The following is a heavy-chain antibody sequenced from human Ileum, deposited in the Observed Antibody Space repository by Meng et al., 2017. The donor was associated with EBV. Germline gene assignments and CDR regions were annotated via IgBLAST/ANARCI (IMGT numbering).Heavy chain of an antibody. V-gene: IGHV3-30*03. CDR2: ISSENYT. CDR3: TRQGQDL. CDR1: GLTFSKPI. D-gene: IGHD2-15*01. J-gene: IGHJ4*02. Sequence: VESGGVVVQPGRPLRLPCVVYGLTFSKPIIPWIRQAPGEGLDWVAVISSENYTYYSDSVKGRFTITRDNSANTVYLQMDNLGPQDTALYFCTRQGQDLWGQGTLVTVSS.